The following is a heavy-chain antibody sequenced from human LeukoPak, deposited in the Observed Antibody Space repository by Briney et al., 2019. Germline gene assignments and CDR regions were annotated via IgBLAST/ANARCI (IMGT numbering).Heavy chain of an antibody. CDR1: GYTFTSYG. V-gene: IGHV1-18*01. J-gene: IGHJ4*02. CDR2: ISAYNGNT. Sequence: GSPVKVSCKASGYTFTSYGISWVRQAPGQGLEWMGWISAYNGNTNYAQKLQGRVTMTTDTSTSTAYMELRSLRSDDTAVYYCARESTGNYYDSSGPGYWGQGTLVTVSS. CDR3: ARESTGNYYDSSGPGY. D-gene: IGHD3-22*01.